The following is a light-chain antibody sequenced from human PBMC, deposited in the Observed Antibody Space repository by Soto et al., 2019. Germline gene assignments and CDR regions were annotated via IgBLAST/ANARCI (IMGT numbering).Light chain of an antibody. V-gene: IGLV2-14*03. CDR2: NVY. J-gene: IGLJ1*01. CDR3: SAYTGSRTYV. Sequence: QSVLTQPASVSGSPGQSITISCTGTSSDVGAYNFVSWHQQHPGKAPKLMIYNVYDRPSGISYRVSGSKSGNTASLTISGLQGEDEADYYCSAYTGSRTYVFGTGTKLTVL. CDR1: SSDVGAYNF.